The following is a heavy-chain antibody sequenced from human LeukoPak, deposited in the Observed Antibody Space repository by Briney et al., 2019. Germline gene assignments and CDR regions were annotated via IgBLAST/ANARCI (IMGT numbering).Heavy chain of an antibody. D-gene: IGHD6-13*01. V-gene: IGHV3-33*01. J-gene: IGHJ4*02. CDR2: IWYDGSNK. Sequence: GGSLRLSCAASGFTFSSYGMHWVRQAPGKGLEWVAVIWYDGSNKYYADSVKGRFTISRDNSKNTLYLQVNSLRAEDTAMYFCAREGRYSSTWYRGWYFDYWGQGTLVTVSS. CDR3: AREGRYSSTWYRGWYFDY. CDR1: GFTFSSYG.